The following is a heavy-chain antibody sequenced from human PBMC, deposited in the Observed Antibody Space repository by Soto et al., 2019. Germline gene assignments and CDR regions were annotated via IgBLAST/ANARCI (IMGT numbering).Heavy chain of an antibody. Sequence: QVQLVESGGGVVQPGRSLRLSCAASGFTFSSYAMHWVRQAPGKGLEWVAVISYDGSNKYYADSVKGRFTISRDNSKNTLYLQMNSLRAEDTAVYYCARERYGSLEVDVWGQGTTVTVSS. CDR1: GFTFSSYA. V-gene: IGHV3-30-3*01. D-gene: IGHD4-17*01. CDR3: ARERYGSLEVDV. CDR2: ISYDGSNK. J-gene: IGHJ6*02.